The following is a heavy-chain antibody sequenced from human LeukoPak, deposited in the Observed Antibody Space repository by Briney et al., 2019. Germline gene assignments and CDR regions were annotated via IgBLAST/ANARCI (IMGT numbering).Heavy chain of an antibody. Sequence: GGSLRLSCAASGFTFSGYSMNWVRQAPRQGLEWVSYIITSGTTVSYADSVKGRFTISRDNAKNSLYLQMNSLRDEDTAVYYCARILGLTLDYWGQGTLVTVSS. CDR3: ARILGLTLDY. CDR2: IITSGTTV. V-gene: IGHV3-48*02. D-gene: IGHD1-14*01. CDR1: GFTFSGYS. J-gene: IGHJ4*02.